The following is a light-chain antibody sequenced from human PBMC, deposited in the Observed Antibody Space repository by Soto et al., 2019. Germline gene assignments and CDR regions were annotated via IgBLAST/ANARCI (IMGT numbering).Light chain of an antibody. CDR3: QQRSNWPPRYT. J-gene: IGKJ2*01. Sequence: EIVLTQSPATLSLSPGERATLSCRASQSVSSYLAWYQQKPGQAPRLLIYAASNRATGIPARFSGSGSGTDFTLTISSLEPEDFAVYYCQQRSNWPPRYTFGQGTKLDIK. V-gene: IGKV3-11*01. CDR1: QSVSSY. CDR2: AAS.